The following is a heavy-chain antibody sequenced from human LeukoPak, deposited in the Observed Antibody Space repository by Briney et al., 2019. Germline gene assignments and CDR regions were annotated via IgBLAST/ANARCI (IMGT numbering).Heavy chain of an antibody. CDR2: ISSSSSYI. CDR1: GFTFSSYS. V-gene: IGHV3-21*01. D-gene: IGHD3-22*01. CDR3: ARVVSYYDSSGYLPDY. Sequence: GGSLRLSCAASGFTFSSYSMNWVRQAPGEGLEWVSSISSSSSYIYYADSVKGRFTISRDNAKNSLYLQMNSLRAEDTAVYYCARVVSYYDSSGYLPDYWGQGTLVTVSS. J-gene: IGHJ4*02.